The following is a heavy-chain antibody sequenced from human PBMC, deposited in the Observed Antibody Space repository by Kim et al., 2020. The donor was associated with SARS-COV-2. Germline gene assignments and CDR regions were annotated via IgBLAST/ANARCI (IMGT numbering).Heavy chain of an antibody. V-gene: IGHV1-46*01. J-gene: IGHJ4*02. D-gene: IGHD5-18*01. CDR3: ARGDPYSSLDY. CDR2: T. Sequence: TSYAQKFQGRVTMTRDTSTSTVYMELSSLRSEDTAVYYCARGDPYSSLDYWGQGTLVTVSS.